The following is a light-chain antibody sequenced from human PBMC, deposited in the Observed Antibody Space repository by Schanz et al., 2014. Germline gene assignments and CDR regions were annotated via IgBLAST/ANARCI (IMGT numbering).Light chain of an antibody. J-gene: IGLJ3*02. Sequence: QSVLTQPPSASGTPGQRVTISCSGSSSNIGSDSVNWYQQLPGKAPKLLIYNNNQRPSGVPDRFSGSKSGTSGSLAISGLQAEDEADYYCQSYDSSLSGSEVFGGGTKLTVL. CDR2: NNN. CDR3: QSYDSSLSGSEV. V-gene: IGLV1-44*01. CDR1: SSNIGSDS.